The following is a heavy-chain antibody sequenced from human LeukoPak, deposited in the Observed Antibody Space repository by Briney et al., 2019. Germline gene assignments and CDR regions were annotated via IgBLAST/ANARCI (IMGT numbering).Heavy chain of an antibody. CDR2: IYYSGST. J-gene: IGHJ6*03. CDR1: GGWISNWY. D-gene: IGHD1-14*01. Sequence: SETLSLTCTVSGGWISNWYLSWIRQPAPRERDGVGCIYYSGSTNYLPSLTNRVTISVGPSNNPSSLKLSSVTAADTAVYYCARGVRLNLLYYYYYMDVWGKGTTVTVSS. V-gene: IGHV4-59*01. CDR3: ARGVRLNLLYYYYYMDV.